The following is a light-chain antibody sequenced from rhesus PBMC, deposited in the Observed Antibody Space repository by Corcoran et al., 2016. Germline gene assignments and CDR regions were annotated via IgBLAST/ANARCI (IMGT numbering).Light chain of an antibody. Sequence: ETVVTQSPATLSLSPGERATLSCRASQRVGSNLAWYQQKPGQAPRLLTYDASRRASGIPDNFSGSGSGTDFTLTIRSLEPEDVGLYCCQRYNSWYSFGQGTKVEIK. CDR3: QRYNSWYS. CDR1: QRVGSN. V-gene: IGKV3-24*04. CDR2: DAS. J-gene: IGKJ2*01.